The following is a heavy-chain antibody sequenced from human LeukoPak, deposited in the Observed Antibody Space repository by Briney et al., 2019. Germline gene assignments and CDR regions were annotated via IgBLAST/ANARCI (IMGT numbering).Heavy chain of an antibody. CDR3: ARLTGRIRDAFDI. Sequence: ASVKVSCKASGYTFTCYYMHWVRQAPGQGLEWMGRINPNGGGTNYAQKFQGRVTMTRDTSISTAYMELSRLRSDDTAVYYCARLTGRIRDAFDIWGQGTMVTVSS. V-gene: IGHV1-2*06. J-gene: IGHJ3*02. CDR2: INPNGGGT. D-gene: IGHD1-14*01. CDR1: GYTFTCYY.